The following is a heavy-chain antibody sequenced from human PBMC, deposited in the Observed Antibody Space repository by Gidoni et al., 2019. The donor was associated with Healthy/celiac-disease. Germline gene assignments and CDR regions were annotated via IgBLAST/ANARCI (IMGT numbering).Heavy chain of an antibody. D-gene: IGHD4-17*01. J-gene: IGHJ6*02. V-gene: IGHV1-45*02. CDR2: ITPFNGNT. CDR1: GYTFTYRY. CDR3: AVDYGGSYYYGMDV. Sequence: QMQLVQSGAEVKKTGSSVKVSCKASGYTFTYRYLHWVRQAPGQALEWMGWITPFNGNTNYAQKFQDRVTITRDRSMSTAYMELSSLRSEDTAMYYCAVDYGGSYYYGMDVWGQGTTVTVSS.